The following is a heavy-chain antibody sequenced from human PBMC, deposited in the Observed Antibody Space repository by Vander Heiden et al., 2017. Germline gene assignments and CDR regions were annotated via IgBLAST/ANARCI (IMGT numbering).Heavy chain of an antibody. CDR3: ARDRGEAIFGVAWDAFDI. D-gene: IGHD3-3*01. CDR2: INPSGGST. CDR1: GYTLPTFY. J-gene: IGHJ3*02. Sequence: QVQVVQSGAEVKKPGASVKISCKASGYTLPTFYMHWVRQAPGQGLEWMGIINPSGGSTKYAQKFLGRVTMTRDTSTSTVYMELGSLRSEDTAVYYCARDRGEAIFGVAWDAFDIWGQGTKVTVSS. V-gene: IGHV1-46*01.